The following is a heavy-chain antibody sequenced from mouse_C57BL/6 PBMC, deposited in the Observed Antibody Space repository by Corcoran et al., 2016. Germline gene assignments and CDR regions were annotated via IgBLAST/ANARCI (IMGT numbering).Heavy chain of an antibody. Sequence: DVQLQESGPGLVKPSQSLSLTGSVTGYSITSGYYWNWIRQFPGNKLEWMGYISYDGSNNYNPSLKNRISITRDTSKNQFFLKLNSVTTEDTATYYCARDDGYWFAYWGQGTLVTVSA. CDR1: GYSITSGYY. CDR3: ARDDGYWFAY. J-gene: IGHJ3*01. D-gene: IGHD2-3*01. V-gene: IGHV3-6*01. CDR2: ISYDGSN.